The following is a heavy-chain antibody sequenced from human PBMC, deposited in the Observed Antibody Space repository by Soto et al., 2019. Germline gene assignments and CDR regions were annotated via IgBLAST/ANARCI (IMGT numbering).Heavy chain of an antibody. CDR2: IYTGGSDT. J-gene: IGHJ6*02. CDR3: ARHISTFRYYYYAMAV. V-gene: IGHV5-51*01. CDR1: GYTCTDYW. Sequence: GEALKISCKWGGYTCTDYWIGGGRQLRGKGLGGMGMIYTGGSDTRYSRFCQGDVTTTVEKFNSTAYLQWNTLKASDTAMYYCARHISTFRYYYYAMAVWGQATTVPSP. D-gene: IGHD2-2*01.